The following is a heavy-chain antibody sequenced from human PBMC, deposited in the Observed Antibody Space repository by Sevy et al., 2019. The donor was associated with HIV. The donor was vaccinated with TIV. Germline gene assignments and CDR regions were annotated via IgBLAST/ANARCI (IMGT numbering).Heavy chain of an antibody. D-gene: IGHD3-10*01. CDR3: AKDIGATGSAVVAN. CDR2: LNWDSGSV. V-gene: IGHV3-9*01. J-gene: IGHJ4*02. Sequence: GGSLRLSCAASGFTFDDFDMHWVRQVPGKGLEWVSGLNWDSGSVAYADSVKGRFTISRDNAKNALFLQMNSLLAEDTAVYYCAKDIGATGSAVVANWGQGIQVTVSS. CDR1: GFTFDDFD.